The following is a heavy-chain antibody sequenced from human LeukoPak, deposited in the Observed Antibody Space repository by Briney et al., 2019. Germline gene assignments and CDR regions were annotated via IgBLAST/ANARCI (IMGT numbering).Heavy chain of an antibody. D-gene: IGHD4-23*01. CDR1: GGSFSGYY. CDR3: ARSVVTLYWYFDL. Sequence: SETLSLTCAVYGGSFSGYYWSWIRQPPGKGLEWIGEINHSGSTNNNPSLKSRFTISVDTSKNQFSLKLSSVTAADTAVYYCARSVVTLYWYFDLWGRGTLVTVSS. J-gene: IGHJ2*01. CDR2: INHSGST. V-gene: IGHV4-34*01.